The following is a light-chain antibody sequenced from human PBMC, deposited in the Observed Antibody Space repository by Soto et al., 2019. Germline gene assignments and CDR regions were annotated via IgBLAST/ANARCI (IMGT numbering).Light chain of an antibody. Sequence: DIQLTQSPSSLSTLVGDRVTITCRARQKISVYLNWYQTKPATTPKLLISSVSNLPSCVPARFSGGASGTDFTLTINILQSEDIATYHCQQNYMSPPSFGQGTKVDIK. V-gene: IGKV1-39*01. CDR1: QKISVY. CDR2: SVS. J-gene: IGKJ1*01. CDR3: QQNYMSPPS.